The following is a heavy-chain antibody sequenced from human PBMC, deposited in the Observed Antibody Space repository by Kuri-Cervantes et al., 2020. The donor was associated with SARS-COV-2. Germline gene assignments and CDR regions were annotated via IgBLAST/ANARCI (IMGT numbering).Heavy chain of an antibody. Sequence: SGPTLVKPTQTLTLTCTFSGFSLTTSGMCVAWIRQPPGKALEWLARIDWDDDKYYKTSLNTRLSISKDTSKDQVVLTMTNMDPVDTATYYCVRIRYGDGYNNPRIFDYWGQGTLVTVSS. V-gene: IGHV2-70*11. CDR3: VRIRYGDGYNNPRIFDY. CDR1: GFSLTTSGMC. CDR2: IDWDDDK. D-gene: IGHD5-24*01. J-gene: IGHJ4*02.